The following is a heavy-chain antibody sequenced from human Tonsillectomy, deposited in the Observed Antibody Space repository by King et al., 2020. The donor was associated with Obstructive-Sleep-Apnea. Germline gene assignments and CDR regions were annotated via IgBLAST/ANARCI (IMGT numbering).Heavy chain of an antibody. V-gene: IGHV3-30*18. J-gene: IGHJ4*02. CDR3: AKEFSYTSYWKPIDY. D-gene: IGHD6-6*01. CDR2: ISSDGSTK. CDR1: GFTFSNYG. Sequence: QVQLVESGGGVVQPGRSLRLSCAASGFTFSNYGMHWVRQAPGKGLEWVTIISSDGSTKYYADSVKGRFTISRDNSKNTLYLQMNSLRTEDTAVYYCAKEFSYTSYWKPIDYWGQGTLVTVSS.